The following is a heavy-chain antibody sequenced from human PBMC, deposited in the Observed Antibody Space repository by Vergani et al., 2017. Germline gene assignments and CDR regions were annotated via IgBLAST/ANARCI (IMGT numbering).Heavy chain of an antibody. Sequence: EVQLLESGGGLVQPGGSLRLSCAASGFTFSSYAMSWVRQAPGKGLEWVSAISGSGGSTYYADSVKGRFTITRDNSKNTLYLQMNSLRAEDTAVYYCAGPPTYYYVRGAFDIWGQGTMVTVSS. J-gene: IGHJ3*02. CDR1: GFTFSSYA. CDR2: ISGSGGST. D-gene: IGHD3-10*02. V-gene: IGHV3-23*01. CDR3: AGPPTYYYVRGAFDI.